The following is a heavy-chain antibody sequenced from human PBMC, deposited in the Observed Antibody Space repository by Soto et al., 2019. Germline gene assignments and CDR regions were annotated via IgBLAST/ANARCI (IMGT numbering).Heavy chain of an antibody. J-gene: IGHJ5*02. Sequence: SETLSLTCAVSGGSISSGGYSWSRIRQPPGKGLEWIGYIYHSGSTYYNPSLKSRVTISVDRSKNQFSLKLSSVTAADTAVYYCARVKGAAVRGVIFDWFDPWGQGTLVTVSS. D-gene: IGHD3-10*01. V-gene: IGHV4-30-2*01. CDR1: GGSISSGGYS. CDR3: ARVKGAAVRGVIFDWFDP. CDR2: IYHSGST.